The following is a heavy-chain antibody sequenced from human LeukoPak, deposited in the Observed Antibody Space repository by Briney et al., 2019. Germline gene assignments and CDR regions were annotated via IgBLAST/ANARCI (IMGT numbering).Heavy chain of an antibody. CDR1: GYTFTSYY. J-gene: IGHJ4*02. Sequence: ASVTVSCMASGYTFTSYYMHWVRQAPGQGLEWMGIINPSGGSTSYAQKFQGRVTMTRDTSTSTVYMELSSLRSEDTAVYYCARDTAMVEYFFDYWGQGTLVTVSS. V-gene: IGHV1-46*01. CDR2: INPSGGST. CDR3: ARDTAMVEYFFDY. D-gene: IGHD5-18*01.